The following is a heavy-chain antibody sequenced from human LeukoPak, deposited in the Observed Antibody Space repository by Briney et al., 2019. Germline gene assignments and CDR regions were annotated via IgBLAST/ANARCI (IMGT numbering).Heavy chain of an antibody. D-gene: IGHD6-19*01. CDR1: GFTFSSYG. CDR3: AKDLSVAGTRDDAFDI. Sequence: PGGSLRLSCAASGFTFSSYGMGWVRQAPGKGLEWVSSISGGGETTYYADSVKGRFPISRDNSKNTLYLQMNSLRAEDTAVYYCAKDLSVAGTRDDAFDIWGQGTMVTVSS. CDR2: ISGGGETT. V-gene: IGHV3-23*01. J-gene: IGHJ3*02.